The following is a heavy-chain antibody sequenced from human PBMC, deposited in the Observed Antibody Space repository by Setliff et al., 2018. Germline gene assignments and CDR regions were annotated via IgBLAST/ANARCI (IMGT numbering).Heavy chain of an antibody. CDR1: GYSFTDYW. Sequence: GESLKISCKGSGYSFTDYWIGWVRQMPGEGLEWMGIIHPSNSDTVYSPSFQGQVTISADRSITTAYLQRSSLKASDTAIYYCARNRVALYDAFDIWGQGTMVTVSS. CDR2: IHPSNSDT. J-gene: IGHJ3*02. D-gene: IGHD5-12*01. CDR3: ARNRVALYDAFDI. V-gene: IGHV5-51*01.